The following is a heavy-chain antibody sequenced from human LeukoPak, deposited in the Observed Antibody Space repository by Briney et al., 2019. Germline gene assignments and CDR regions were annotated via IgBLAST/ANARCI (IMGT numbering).Heavy chain of an antibody. J-gene: IGHJ5*02. CDR2: INWNGDNT. V-gene: IGHV3-20*04. Sequence: SGGSLRLSCAASGFTFADYGMSWVRQAPGKGLEWVSGINWNGDNTPYADSVKGRFTISRDNAKNSLYLQMNSLRAEDTALYYCAREAYYYGSGSYIYWFDPWGQGTLVTVSS. D-gene: IGHD3-10*01. CDR3: AREAYYYGSGSYIYWFDP. CDR1: GFTFADYG.